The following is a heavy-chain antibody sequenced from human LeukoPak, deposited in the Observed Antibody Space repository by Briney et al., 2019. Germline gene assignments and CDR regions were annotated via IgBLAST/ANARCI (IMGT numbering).Heavy chain of an antibody. CDR1: GGPFSGYY. J-gene: IGHJ6*02. D-gene: IGHD2-2*02. Sequence: SETLSLTCAVYGGPFSGYYWSWIRQPPGKGLEWIGEINHSGSTNYNPSPKSRVTISVDTSKNQFSLKLSSVTAADTAVYYCARGYCSSTSCYTYYYYYGMDVWGQGTTVTVSS. CDR2: INHSGST. CDR3: ARGYCSSTSCYTYYYYYGMDV. V-gene: IGHV4-34*01.